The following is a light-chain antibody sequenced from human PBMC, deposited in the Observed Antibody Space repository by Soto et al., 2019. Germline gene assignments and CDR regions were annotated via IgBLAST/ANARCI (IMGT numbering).Light chain of an antibody. J-gene: IGKJ4*01. V-gene: IGKV3-20*01. CDR2: VAT. CDR1: QTVRNNY. Sequence: EFVVTQSPRTMSLSPGERATLSCTAIQTVRNNYLDWYQQKPGQAPRLLIYVATSRATGIPDRFSGGGSGTDFTLSISRLEPEDFAVYYCQQFSSYPRTFGGGTKVDIK. CDR3: QQFSSYPRT.